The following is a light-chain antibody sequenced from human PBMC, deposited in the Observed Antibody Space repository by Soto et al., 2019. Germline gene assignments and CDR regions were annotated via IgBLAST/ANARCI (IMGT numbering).Light chain of an antibody. CDR3: PQRSNWPPVT. Sequence: EIVLTQSPATLSLSPGERATLSCRASQSVSSYLAWYQQKPGQAPRLLIYDASNRATGIPARFSGSGSGTDFTLTISSPGPEDFGIYYCPQRSNWPPVTFGGGTKVEIK. V-gene: IGKV3-11*01. CDR2: DAS. CDR1: QSVSSY. J-gene: IGKJ4*01.